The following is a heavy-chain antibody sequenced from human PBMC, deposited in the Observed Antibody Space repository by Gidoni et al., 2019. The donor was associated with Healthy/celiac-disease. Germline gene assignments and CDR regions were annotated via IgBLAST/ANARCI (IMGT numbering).Heavy chain of an antibody. D-gene: IGHD3-16*01. J-gene: IGHJ5*02. CDR2: INWNGGST. CDR3: ARGSGGMMSANWFDP. V-gene: IGHV3-20*01. CDR1: GFTFDDYG. Sequence: EVQLVESGGGVVRPGGSLRLSCAASGFTFDDYGMSWVGQAPGKGLEWVSGINWNGGSTGYADSVKGRFTISRDNAKNSLYLQMNSLRAEDTALYHCARGSGGMMSANWFDPWGQGTLVTVSS.